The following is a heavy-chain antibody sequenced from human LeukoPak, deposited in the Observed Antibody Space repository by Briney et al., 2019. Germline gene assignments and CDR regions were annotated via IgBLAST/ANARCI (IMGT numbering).Heavy chain of an antibody. J-gene: IGHJ4*02. D-gene: IGHD6-13*01. Sequence: SETLSLTCTVSGGSISSNDYHWGWVRQPPGKGLEWIGSIYYTGTNYYNPSLKSRLTISVDTSKNQFSLKLRSVTAADTAVYYCTRESSSSPDYWGQGTLVTVSS. CDR3: TRESSSSPDY. V-gene: IGHV4-39*07. CDR2: IYYTGTN. CDR1: GGSISSNDYH.